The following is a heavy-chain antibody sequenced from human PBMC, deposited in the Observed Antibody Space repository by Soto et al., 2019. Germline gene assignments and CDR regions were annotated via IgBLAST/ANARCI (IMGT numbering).Heavy chain of an antibody. CDR3: ERGPYYDFWKGLSYFDD. V-gene: IGHV1-69*06. CDR1: GGTFNIYA. J-gene: IGHJ4*02. D-gene: IGHD3-3*01. Sequence: QLQLAQSGAEVKKPGSSVKVSCKASGGTFNIYAISWVRQAPGQGLEWMAGIIPVFGTPSFAQKFGGRVTITADKSTDTAYTELISLGSEDTAFYDCERGPYYDFWKGLSYFDDWGQETLVIVSS. CDR2: IIPVFGTP.